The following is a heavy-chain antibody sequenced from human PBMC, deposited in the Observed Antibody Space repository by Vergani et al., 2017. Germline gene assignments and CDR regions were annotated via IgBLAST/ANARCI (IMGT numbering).Heavy chain of an antibody. CDR1: GDRVSNKSAG. V-gene: IGHV6-1*01. CDR3: ATEDISLTVEGANYMDI. Sequence: QVQLHQSGPGLVKPSQTLSLTCAISGDRVSNKSAGWNWIRQSPSRGLEWLGMTYFMSKWYNDYAASVKSRMTINSDTSKNLFSLQLQSVTPEDTAVYYCATEDISLTVEGANYMDIWGKGTTVTVSS. D-gene: IGHD3-22*01. CDR2: TYFMSKWYN. J-gene: IGHJ6*03.